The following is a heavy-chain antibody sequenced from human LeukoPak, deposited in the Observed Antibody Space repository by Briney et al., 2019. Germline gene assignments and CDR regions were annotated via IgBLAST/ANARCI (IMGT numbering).Heavy chain of an antibody. Sequence: PSETLSLPCPVSGGSISSYYWSWIRQPAGKGLEWIGRIYTSGSTNYNPSLKSRVTMSVDTSKNQFSLQLSSVTAADTAVYYCARASYDILTGSSYYFDYWGQGTLVTVSS. CDR3: ARASYDILTGSSYYFDY. CDR1: GGSISSYY. CDR2: IYTSGST. D-gene: IGHD3-9*01. J-gene: IGHJ4*02. V-gene: IGHV4-4*07.